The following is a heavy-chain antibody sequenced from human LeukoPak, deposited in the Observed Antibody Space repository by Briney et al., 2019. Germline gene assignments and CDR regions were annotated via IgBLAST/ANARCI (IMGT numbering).Heavy chain of an antibody. CDR2: IYYSGST. Sequence: PSETLSLTCTVSGGSISSGDYYWSWIRQPPGKGLEWIGYIYYSGSTYYNPSLKSRVTISVDTSKNQFSLKLSSVTAADTAVYYCARTKHRYSSSWYEGDWFDPWGQGTLVTVSS. D-gene: IGHD6-13*01. CDR3: ARTKHRYSSSWYEGDWFDP. V-gene: IGHV4-30-4*01. CDR1: GGSISSGDYY. J-gene: IGHJ5*02.